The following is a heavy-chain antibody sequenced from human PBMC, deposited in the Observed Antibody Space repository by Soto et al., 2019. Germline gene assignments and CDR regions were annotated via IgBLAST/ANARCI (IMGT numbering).Heavy chain of an antibody. CDR3: ARGAHCSSTSCYWDYYYGMDV. CDR1: GFTFSSYW. V-gene: IGHV3-7*01. CDR2: IKQDGSEK. J-gene: IGHJ6*02. Sequence: EVQLVESGGVLVQPGGSLRLSCAASGFTFSSYWMSWVRQAPGKGLEWVANIKQDGSEKYYEDSEKGRFTISRDNAKNSLYLQMHNLRAEDTAVYYCARGAHCSSTSCYWDYYYGMDVWGQGTTVTVSS. D-gene: IGHD2-2*01.